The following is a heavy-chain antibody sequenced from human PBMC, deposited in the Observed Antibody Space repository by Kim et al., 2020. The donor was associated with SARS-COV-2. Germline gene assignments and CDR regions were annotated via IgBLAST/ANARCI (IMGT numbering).Heavy chain of an antibody. J-gene: IGHJ6*04. CDR2: ISDSGDST. CDR1: GFTFSSFA. CDR3: AKDLGYCSSTSCYPPYGMDV. D-gene: IGHD2-2*03. V-gene: IGHV3-23*01. Sequence: GGSLRLSCAASGFTFSSFAMSWVRQAPGKGLEWVSAISDSGDSTYYADSVKGRFTISRDNSKNTLYLQMNSLRGEDTAVYYCAKDLGYCSSTSCYPPYGMDVWGKGTTVTVSS.